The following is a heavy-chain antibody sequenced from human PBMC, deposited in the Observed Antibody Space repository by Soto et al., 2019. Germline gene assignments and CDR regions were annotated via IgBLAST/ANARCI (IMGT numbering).Heavy chain of an antibody. Sequence: GASVKVSCKASGYTFTNYGISWVRQAPGQGLEWMGWINVYNGNTKYAQKVQGRVTMTTDTSTSTAYMELRSVRSDDTAVYYCARGVGSGSYYNQYNWFDPWGQGALVTVSS. CDR2: INVYNGNT. CDR1: GYTFTNYG. CDR3: ARGVGSGSYYNQYNWFDP. V-gene: IGHV1-18*01. D-gene: IGHD3-10*01. J-gene: IGHJ5*02.